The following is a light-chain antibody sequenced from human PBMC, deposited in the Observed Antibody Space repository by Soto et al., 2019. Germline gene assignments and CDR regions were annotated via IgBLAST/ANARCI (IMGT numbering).Light chain of an antibody. CDR3: MQAIQTTPT. J-gene: IGKJ1*01. Sequence: DIVMTHSPLSLPVTPGEPAAISCRSSQSLLHSNGYNYLDWYLQKPGQSPQLLIYLGSNRASGVPDRLSGSGSGPDFTLKISRVEAEDVGVYYSMQAIQTTPTFAEGNKV. V-gene: IGKV2-28*01. CDR1: QSLLHSNGYNY. CDR2: LGS.